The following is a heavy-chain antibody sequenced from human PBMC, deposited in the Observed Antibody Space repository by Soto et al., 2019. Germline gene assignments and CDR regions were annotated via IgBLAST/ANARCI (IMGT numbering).Heavy chain of an antibody. Sequence: ASVKVSCKASGYTFTSYDINWVRQATGQGLEWMGWMNPNSGNTGYAQKFQGRVTMTRNTSISTAYMELSSLRSEDTAVYYCATGGCIYCSGGSCYNDAFDIWGQGTMVTVSS. CDR1: GYTFTSYD. J-gene: IGHJ3*02. D-gene: IGHD2-15*01. CDR2: MNPNSGNT. V-gene: IGHV1-8*01. CDR3: ATGGCIYCSGGSCYNDAFDI.